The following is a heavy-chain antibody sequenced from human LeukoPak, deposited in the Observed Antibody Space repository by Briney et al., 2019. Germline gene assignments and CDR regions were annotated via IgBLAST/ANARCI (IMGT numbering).Heavy chain of an antibody. D-gene: IGHD3-22*01. CDR3: ASHSSGSFDI. V-gene: IGHV3-7*01. CDR2: IKQDGSEK. CDR1: GFTFSNYW. Sequence: PGGSLRLSCAASGFTFSNYWMSWVRQAAGKGLEWVANIKQDGSEKNYVDSVKGRFTISRDNAKNSLYLQMNSLRAEDTAVYYCASHSSGSFDIWGQGTMVTVSS. J-gene: IGHJ3*02.